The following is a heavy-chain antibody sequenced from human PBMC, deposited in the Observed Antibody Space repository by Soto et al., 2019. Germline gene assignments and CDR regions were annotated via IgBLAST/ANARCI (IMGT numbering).Heavy chain of an antibody. CDR3: ARDKKRSDYDFWSGYYNDYYYYMDV. J-gene: IGHJ6*03. Sequence: PSETLSLTCTVSGGSISSYYWSWIRQPPGKGLEWIGYIYYSGSTNYNPSLKSRVTISVDTSKNQFSLKLSSVTAADTAVYYCARDKKRSDYDFWSGYYNDYYYYMDVWGKGTTVTVSS. CDR2: IYYSGST. CDR1: GGSISSYY. V-gene: IGHV4-59*01. D-gene: IGHD3-3*01.